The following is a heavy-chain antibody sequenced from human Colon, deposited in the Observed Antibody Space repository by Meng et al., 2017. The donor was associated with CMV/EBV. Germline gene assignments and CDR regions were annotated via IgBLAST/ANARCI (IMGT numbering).Heavy chain of an antibody. CDR3: ARDSNLSGLAY. Sequence: QGQLRESGPGLVKPSETLSLTCTVSGASTTSSYWSWIRQPAGKGREWIGRVYISGNTNYNPSLKSRVTMSIDTSKNQLSLNIRSVTAADTAVYYCARDSNLSGLAYWGQGTLVTVSS. CDR1: GASTTSSY. CDR2: VYISGNT. D-gene: IGHD3-10*01. J-gene: IGHJ4*02. V-gene: IGHV4-4*07.